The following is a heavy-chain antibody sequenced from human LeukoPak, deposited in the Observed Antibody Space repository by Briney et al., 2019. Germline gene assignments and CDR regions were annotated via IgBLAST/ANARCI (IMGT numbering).Heavy chain of an antibody. CDR3: ARKSILIAGRKPYDF. CDR1: GGSFSGYC. D-gene: IGHD6-13*01. CDR2: IDHSGRT. Sequence: SETLSLTCAVYGGSFSGYCWSWIRQPPGKGLEWIGEIDHSGRTNSNASLKSRVTISVDTSKNQFSLRLTSVTAADTAVYYCARKSILIAGRKPYDFWDQGALVTVSP. V-gene: IGHV4-34*01. J-gene: IGHJ4*02.